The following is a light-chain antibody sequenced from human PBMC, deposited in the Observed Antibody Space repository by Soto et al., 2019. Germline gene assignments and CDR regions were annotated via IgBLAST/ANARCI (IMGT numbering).Light chain of an antibody. CDR3: QQYGSSHTWT. CDR2: VAS. V-gene: IGKV3-20*01. J-gene: IGKJ1*01. CDR1: QSVSSSN. Sequence: EIWLTQFPGTLSLSPGERATLSWRASQSVSSSNLAWYQQKPGQAPRLLIYVASSRATGIPDRFSGSGSGTDFTLTISRLETQDFAVYYCQQYGSSHTWTFGHGTKVDIK.